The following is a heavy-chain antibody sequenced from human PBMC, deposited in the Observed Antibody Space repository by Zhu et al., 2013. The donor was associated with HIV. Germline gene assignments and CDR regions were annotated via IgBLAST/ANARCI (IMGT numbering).Heavy chain of an antibody. J-gene: IGHJ6*02. Sequence: QVQLVQSGAEVKKPGASVKVSCKASGYTFTSYYMHWVRQAPGQGLEWMGGSDPENGERIYAQKFQGRVTMTEDTSKDTAYLELSSLRSEDTAVYYCARDKGRRVVPAAIGNYYGMDVWGQGTTVAVSS. CDR2: SDPENGER. CDR1: GYTFTSYY. CDR3: ARDKGRRVVPAAIGNYYGMDV. D-gene: IGHD2-2*02. V-gene: IGHV1-24*01.